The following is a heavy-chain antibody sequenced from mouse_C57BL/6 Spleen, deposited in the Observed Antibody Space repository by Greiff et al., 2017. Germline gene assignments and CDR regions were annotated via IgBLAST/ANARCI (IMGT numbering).Heavy chain of an antibody. D-gene: IGHD1-1*01. CDR1: GYTFTSYG. J-gene: IGHJ2*01. V-gene: IGHV1-81*01. CDR3: ARSNYGSLDY. Sequence: LVESGAELARPGASVKLSCKASGYTFTSYGISWVKQRTGQGLEWIGEIYPRSGNTYYNEKFKGKATLTADKSSSTAYMELRSLTSEDSAVYFCARSNYGSLDYWGQGTTLTVSS. CDR2: IYPRSGNT.